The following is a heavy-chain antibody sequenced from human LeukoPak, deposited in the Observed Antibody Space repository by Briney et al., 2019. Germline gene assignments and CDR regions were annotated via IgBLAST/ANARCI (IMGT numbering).Heavy chain of an antibody. Sequence: SETLSLTCTVSGDSVSSGSYYWSWIRQPPGKGLEWIGYIYYSGRTNYSPSLKSRVTISLDTSKNQFSLKLTSVTAADTAVYYCARADFWGTSPWGQGTLVTVSP. CDR3: ARADFWGTSP. J-gene: IGHJ4*02. CDR2: IYYSGRT. V-gene: IGHV4-61*01. D-gene: IGHD3/OR15-3a*01. CDR1: GDSVSSGSYY.